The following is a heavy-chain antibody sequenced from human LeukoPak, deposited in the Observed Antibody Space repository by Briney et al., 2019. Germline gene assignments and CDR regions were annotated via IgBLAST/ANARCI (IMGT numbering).Heavy chain of an antibody. D-gene: IGHD1-26*01. CDR3: ARDRGGLEWELGGTMENWFDP. Sequence: ASVKVSCKASGYTFTGYYMHWVRQAPGQGLEWMGWISAYNGNTNYAQKLQGRVTMTTDTSTSTAYMELRSLRSDDTAVYYCARDRGGLEWELGGTMENWFDPWGQGTLVTVSS. V-gene: IGHV1-18*04. J-gene: IGHJ5*02. CDR1: GYTFTGYY. CDR2: ISAYNGNT.